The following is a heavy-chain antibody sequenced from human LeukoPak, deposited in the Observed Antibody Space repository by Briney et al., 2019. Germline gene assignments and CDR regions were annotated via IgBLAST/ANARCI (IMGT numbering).Heavy chain of an antibody. D-gene: IGHD6-13*01. CDR1: GFTLSSYA. CDR3: AGEQQLWGFDY. CDR2: ISYDGSNK. J-gene: IGHJ4*02. Sequence: GRSLRLSCAASGFTLSSYAMHWVRQAPGKGLEWVAVISYDGSNKYYADSEKGRFTIPSDNSKNTLYLQMNSLRAEDTAVYYGAGEQQLWGFDYWGQGTLVTVSS. V-gene: IGHV3-30-3*01.